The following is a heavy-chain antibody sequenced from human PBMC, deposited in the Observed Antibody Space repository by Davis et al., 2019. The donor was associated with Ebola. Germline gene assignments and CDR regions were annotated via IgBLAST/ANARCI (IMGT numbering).Heavy chain of an antibody. CDR1: GYTFTAYY. CDR3: ARSLSHTVTTFDY. Sequence: ASVTVSCKASGYTFTAYYIHWVRQAPGKGLEWMGGFDPEDGETIYAQKFQGRVTMTRDTSTSPVYMELSSLRSEDTAVYYCARSLSHTVTTFDYWGQGTLVTVSS. V-gene: IGHV1-24*01. D-gene: IGHD4-17*01. J-gene: IGHJ4*02. CDR2: FDPEDGET.